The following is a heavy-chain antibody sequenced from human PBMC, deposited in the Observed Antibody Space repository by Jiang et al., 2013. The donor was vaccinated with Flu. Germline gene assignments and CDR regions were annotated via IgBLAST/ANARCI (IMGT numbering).Heavy chain of an antibody. CDR1: GYTFTSYA. V-gene: IGHV1-3*01. D-gene: IGHD2-15*01. J-gene: IGHJ4*02. Sequence: GAEVKKPGASVKVSCKASGYTFTSYAMHWVRQAPGQRLEWMGWINAGNGNTKYSQKFQGRVTITRDTSASTAYMELSSLRSEDTAVYYCARGGEVVVAATDYWGQGTPGHRLL. CDR2: INAGNGNT. CDR3: ARGGEVVVAATDY.